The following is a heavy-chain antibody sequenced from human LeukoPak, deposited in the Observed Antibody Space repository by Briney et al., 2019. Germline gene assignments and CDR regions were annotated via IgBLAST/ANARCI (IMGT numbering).Heavy chain of an antibody. CDR2: IYYSGST. CDR3: ARHLRSSPSWGFNWFDP. Sequence: SETLSLTCTVSGGSISSSSYYWGWIRQPPGKGVEWIGSIYYSGSTYYNPSLKSRVTISVDTSKNQFSLKLSSVTAADTAVYYCARHLRSSPSWGFNWFDPWGQGTLVTVSS. V-gene: IGHV4-39*01. D-gene: IGHD2-2*01. J-gene: IGHJ5*02. CDR1: GGSISSSSYY.